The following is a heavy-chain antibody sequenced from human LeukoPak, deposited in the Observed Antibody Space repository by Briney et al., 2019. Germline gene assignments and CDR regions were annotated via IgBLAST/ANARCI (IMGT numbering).Heavy chain of an antibody. CDR1: GYSISSGYY. J-gene: IGHJ4*02. CDR2: IYHSGST. V-gene: IGHV4-38-2*02. CDR3: ARLYGNYQNYFDY. Sequence: KASETLSLTCTVSGYSISSGYYWGWIRQPPGKGLEWIGSIYHSGSTYYNPSLKSRVTISVDTSKNQFSLKLRSVTAADTAVYYCARLYGNYQNYFDYWGQGTLVTVSS. D-gene: IGHD1-7*01.